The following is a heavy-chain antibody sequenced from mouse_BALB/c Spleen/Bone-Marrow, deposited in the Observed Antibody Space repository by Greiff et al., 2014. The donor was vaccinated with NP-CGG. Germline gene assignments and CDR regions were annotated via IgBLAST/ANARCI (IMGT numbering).Heavy chain of an antibody. Sequence: QVQLKESGAELVRPGISVRISCKGSGYRFTDYGIHWVRQSHTKSLEWIGVLITYYGDASYNPRFKGRATMTVDKSSSTAYMEIARLTSEDSAIYYCARWDGKYAMDYWGQGTSATVSS. CDR1: GYRFTDYG. CDR3: ARWDGKYAMDY. CDR2: LITYYGDA. D-gene: IGHD2-1*01. J-gene: IGHJ4*01. V-gene: IGHV1S137*01.